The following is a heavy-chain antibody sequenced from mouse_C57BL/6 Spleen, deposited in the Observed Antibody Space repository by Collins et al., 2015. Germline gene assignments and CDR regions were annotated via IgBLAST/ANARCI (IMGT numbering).Heavy chain of an antibody. CDR1: GYSITSDYA. Sequence: DVQLQESGPGLVKPSQSLSLTCTVTGYSITSDYAWNWIRQFPGNKLEWMGYISYSGSTSYNPSLKSRISITRDTSKNQFFLQLNSVTTEDTATYYCARAHYGNYEGFAYWGQGLWSLSLQ. CDR2: ISYSGST. V-gene: IGHV3-2*02. J-gene: IGHJ3*01. CDR3: ARAHYGNYEGFAY. D-gene: IGHD2-1*01.